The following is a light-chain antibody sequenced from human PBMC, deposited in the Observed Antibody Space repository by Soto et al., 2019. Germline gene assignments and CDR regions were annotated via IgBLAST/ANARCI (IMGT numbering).Light chain of an antibody. CDR2: GVS. Sequence: EIVLTQSPGTLSLSPGERATLSCRASQSVTNNYLAWYQQKFGQTPRLLIYGVSNRATGIPVRFSGSGSGTDFTLTINGLEAEDFAVYYCHQYAHSPLTFGRGTKVEIK. J-gene: IGKJ1*01. V-gene: IGKV3-20*01. CDR3: HQYAHSPLT. CDR1: QSVTNNY.